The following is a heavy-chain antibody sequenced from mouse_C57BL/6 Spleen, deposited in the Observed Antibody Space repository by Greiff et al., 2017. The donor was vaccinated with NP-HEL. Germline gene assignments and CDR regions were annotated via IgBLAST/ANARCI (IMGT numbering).Heavy chain of an antibody. Sequence: DVMLVESGGGLVQPGGSLKLSCAASGFTFSSYGMSWVRQTPDKRLELVATINSNGGSTYYPDSVKGRFTISRDNAKNTLYLQMSSLKSEDTAMYYCARMARTINWGQGTTLTDSS. CDR1: GFTFSSYG. V-gene: IGHV5-6-3*01. CDR3: ARMARTIN. J-gene: IGHJ2*01. CDR2: INSNGGST.